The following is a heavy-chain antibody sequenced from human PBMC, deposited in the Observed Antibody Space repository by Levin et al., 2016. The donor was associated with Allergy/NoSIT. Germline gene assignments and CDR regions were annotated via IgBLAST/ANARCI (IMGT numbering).Heavy chain of an antibody. V-gene: IGHV4-4*09. CDR2: IYSNGNT. J-gene: IGHJ5*02. CDR3: AGLRFGELGWFDP. Sequence: WIRQPPGKGLEWIGYIYSNGNTKYNSSLGSRVAMSVDTSKNQFSLRLSSVTAADTAVYFCAGLRFGELGWFDPWGQGTLVTVSS. D-gene: IGHD3-10*01.